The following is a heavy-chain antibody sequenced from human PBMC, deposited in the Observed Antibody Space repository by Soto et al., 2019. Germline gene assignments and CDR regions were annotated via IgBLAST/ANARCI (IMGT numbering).Heavy chain of an antibody. CDR3: VRLHIWTGYPTDY. Sequence: QVQLQESGPGLVKPSETLSLTCTVSGGSISGYYWNWLRQPPGEGLEWIGYIYYTGTTNYNPSLERRVSISVDTSKNQFSLKLSSVTAADTAVYYCVRLHIWTGYPTDYWGQGTLVTVSS. V-gene: IGHV4-59*08. D-gene: IGHD3-9*01. CDR2: IYYTGTT. J-gene: IGHJ4*02. CDR1: GGSISGYY.